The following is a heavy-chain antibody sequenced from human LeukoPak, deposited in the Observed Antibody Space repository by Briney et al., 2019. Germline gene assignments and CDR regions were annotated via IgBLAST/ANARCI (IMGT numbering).Heavy chain of an antibody. D-gene: IGHD3-10*01. CDR3: ARESGFGELFPQCMDV. CDR2: MNPNSGNT. J-gene: IGHJ6*02. CDR1: GYTFTSYD. V-gene: IGHV1-8*01. Sequence: ASVKVSCKASGYTFTSYDINWVRQATGQGLEWMGWMNPNSGNTGYAQKFQGRVTMTRNTSISTAYMELSSLRAEDTAVYYCARESGFGELFPQCMDVWGQGTTVTVAS.